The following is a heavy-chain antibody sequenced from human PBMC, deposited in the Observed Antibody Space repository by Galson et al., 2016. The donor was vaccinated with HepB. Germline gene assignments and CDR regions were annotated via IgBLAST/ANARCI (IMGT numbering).Heavy chain of an antibody. CDR1: GFRLYNYW. J-gene: IGHJ6*01. CDR2: IYAGDSDT. D-gene: IGHD1-26*01. V-gene: IGHV5-51*01. CDR3: ARWAGKWGADLYYAMDV. Sequence: QSGAEVKKPGESLMISCMGSGFRLYNYWIGWARQKPGKGLEWMGIIYAGDSDTRYSLAFQGLVTISADKSLSTVYLQWNSLKASDTATYYCARWAGKWGADLYYAMDVGGPGTTLTVSS.